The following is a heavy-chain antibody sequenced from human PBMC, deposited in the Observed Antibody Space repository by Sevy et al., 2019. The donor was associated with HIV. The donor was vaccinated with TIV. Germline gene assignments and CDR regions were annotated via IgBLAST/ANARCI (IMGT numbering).Heavy chain of an antibody. D-gene: IGHD1-26*01. CDR2: INSDGSGT. J-gene: IGHJ6*02. V-gene: IGHV3-74*01. CDR1: GFTFSSYW. Sequence: GGSLRLSCAASGFTFSSYWMHWVRQAPGKGLVWVSRINSDGSGTSYADSVKGRFTISRDNAKNTLYLQMNSLRPEDTAVYYCARGVVGGTTVGMDVWGQGTTVNVSS. CDR3: ARGVVGGTTVGMDV.